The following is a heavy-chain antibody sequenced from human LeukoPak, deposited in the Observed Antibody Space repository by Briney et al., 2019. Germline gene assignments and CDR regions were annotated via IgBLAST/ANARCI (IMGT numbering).Heavy chain of an antibody. CDR3: VKDRTSSWAFDY. CDR2: ISYDGGGK. J-gene: IGHJ4*02. V-gene: IGHV3-30*02. CDR1: GFTFTNYG. D-gene: IGHD6-13*01. Sequence: PGGSLRLSCAASGFTFTNYGMHWVRQAPGKGLEWVAFISYDGGGKWYADSVKGRLTISRDNSKNTLYLQMNSLRPEDTAVYYCVKDRTSSWAFDYWGQGTLVTVSS.